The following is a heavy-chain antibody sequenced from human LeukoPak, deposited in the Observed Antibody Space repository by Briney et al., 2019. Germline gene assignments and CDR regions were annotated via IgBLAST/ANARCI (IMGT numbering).Heavy chain of an antibody. D-gene: IGHD4-23*01. Sequence: GGSLRLSCVASGFTFSNYNMNWVRQAPGKGLEWVSYITSSSGTKHYADSVKGRFAISRDNADNSLFLQMNSLRAEDTAVYYCAISTTVVTPFDYWGRGTLVIVSS. CDR1: GFTFSNYN. CDR2: ITSSSGTK. V-gene: IGHV3-48*04. CDR3: AISTTVVTPFDY. J-gene: IGHJ4*02.